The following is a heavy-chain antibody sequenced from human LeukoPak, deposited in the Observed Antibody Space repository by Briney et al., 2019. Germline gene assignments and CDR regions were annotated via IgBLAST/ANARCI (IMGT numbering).Heavy chain of an antibody. Sequence: GRSLRLTCAASGLTFSIYSMHCVRHPPGKGLEWVAVISYDGSNKYYADSVKGRFTISRDNSKNTLYLQMNSLRDEDTAIYYCARDRSDFSLLYHYFYMDVWGKGTTVTVSS. CDR2: ISYDGSNK. CDR3: ARDRSDFSLLYHYFYMDV. V-gene: IGHV3-30*04. CDR1: GLTFSIYS. J-gene: IGHJ6*03. D-gene: IGHD3-3*01.